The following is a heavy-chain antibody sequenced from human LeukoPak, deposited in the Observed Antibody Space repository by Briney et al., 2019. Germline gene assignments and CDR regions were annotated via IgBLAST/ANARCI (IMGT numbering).Heavy chain of an antibody. Sequence: PGGSLRLSCAASGFTFSSYGMSWVRQAPGKGLEWVSAISGSGGSTYYADSVKGRFTISRDNSKNTLYLQMNSLRAEDTAVYYCAKDGGELLYMFDYWGQGTLVTVSS. V-gene: IGHV3-23*01. D-gene: IGHD1-26*01. J-gene: IGHJ4*02. CDR3: AKDGGELLYMFDY. CDR2: ISGSGGST. CDR1: GFTFSSYG.